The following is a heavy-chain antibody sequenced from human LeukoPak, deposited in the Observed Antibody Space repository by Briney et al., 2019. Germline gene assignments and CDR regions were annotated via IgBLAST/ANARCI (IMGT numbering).Heavy chain of an antibody. CDR3: ARRGANDFGDSAGNFAYDI. J-gene: IGHJ3*02. Sequence: SETLSLTCEVYGGSLSPYWWSWIRQPPGKGLEWIGEIKHSGHTNYNPSLKSRVTISVDTSKKQFSLKLSSVTVAATALHFCARRGANDFGDSAGNFAYDIWGQGTMVTASS. V-gene: IGHV4-34*01. CDR2: IKHSGHT. CDR1: GGSLSPYW. D-gene: IGHD4-17*01.